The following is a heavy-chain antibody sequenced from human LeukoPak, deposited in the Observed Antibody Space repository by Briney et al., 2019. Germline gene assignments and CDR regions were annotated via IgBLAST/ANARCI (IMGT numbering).Heavy chain of an antibody. D-gene: IGHD1-26*01. J-gene: IGHJ3*02. CDR3: ARRWELPDAFDI. Sequence: SEALSLTCIVSGDSISSSSSYWGWIRQPPGKGLEWIGSRYYRGSTYYNPSLKSRVTISVDTSKNQFSLKLSSVTAADTAVYYCARRWELPDAFDIWGQGTMVTVSS. CDR2: RYYRGST. V-gene: IGHV4-39*07. CDR1: GDSISSSSSY.